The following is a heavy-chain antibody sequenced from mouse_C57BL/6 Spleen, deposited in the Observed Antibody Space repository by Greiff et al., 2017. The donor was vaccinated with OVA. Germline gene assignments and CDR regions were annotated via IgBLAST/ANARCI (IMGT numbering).Heavy chain of an antibody. CDR1: GYTFTSYW. J-gene: IGHJ4*01. CDR3: ARYSNYGRYYAMDY. Sequence: QVQLQQPGAELVKPGASVKMSCKASGYTFTSYWITWVKQRPGQGLEWIGDIYPGSGSTNYNEKFKSKATLTVDTSSSTAYRQLSSLTSEDSAVYYCARYSNYGRYYAMDYWGQGTSVTVSS. CDR2: IYPGSGST. V-gene: IGHV1-55*01. D-gene: IGHD2-5*01.